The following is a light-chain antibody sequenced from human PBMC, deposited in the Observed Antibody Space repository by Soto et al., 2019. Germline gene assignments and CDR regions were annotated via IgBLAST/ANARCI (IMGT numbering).Light chain of an antibody. Sequence: QSALTQPASVSGSPGQSITISCTGTSSDVGGYNHVSWCQQHPGKAPKPMIYDVSSRPSGVSNRFSGSKSGNTASLTISGLQAEDEADYYCKSFTAGFTYVCGTGTKVTVL. CDR3: KSFTAGFTYV. J-gene: IGLJ1*01. V-gene: IGLV2-14*01. CDR1: SSDVGGYNH. CDR2: DVS.